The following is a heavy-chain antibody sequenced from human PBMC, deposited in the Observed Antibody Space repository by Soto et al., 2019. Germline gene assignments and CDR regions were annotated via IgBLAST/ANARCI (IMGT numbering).Heavy chain of an antibody. CDR3: ARVRREYDNSGPVDY. J-gene: IGHJ4*02. CDR2: IYYGGST. V-gene: IGHV4-30-4*01. CDR1: GGSISSGNYY. Sequence: SETLSLTCTVSGGSISSGNYYWSWIRQPPGKGLEWIGYIYYGGSTYNNPSLQSRVTMSLDRSRNQFSLKLNSVTAADTAVYYCARVRREYDNSGPVDYWGQGTLVTVS. D-gene: IGHD3-22*01.